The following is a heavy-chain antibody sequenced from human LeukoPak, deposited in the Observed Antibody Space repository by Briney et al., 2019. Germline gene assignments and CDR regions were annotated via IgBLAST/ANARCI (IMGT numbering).Heavy chain of an antibody. V-gene: IGHV3-33*06. CDR3: AKANGGSSYGYWDY. CDR2: IWSDGSTD. D-gene: IGHD5-18*01. Sequence: GGSLRLSCAASGFTFSSYGMHWVRQAPGTGLEWVAVIWSDGSTDHYTDSVKGRFTISRDNSMQTLYLQMTSLRAEDTALYYCAKANGGSSYGYWDYWGQGTLVTVSS. CDR1: GFTFSSYG. J-gene: IGHJ4*02.